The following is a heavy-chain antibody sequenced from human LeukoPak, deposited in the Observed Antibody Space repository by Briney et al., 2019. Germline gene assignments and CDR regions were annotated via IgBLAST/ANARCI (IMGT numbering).Heavy chain of an antibody. CDR2: IYNGGST. J-gene: IGHJ4*02. Sequence: SEILSLTCSVSGGSISGSDYHWGWIRQPPGRGLEWIGTIYNGGSTYYNSSLKSRVTISVDTSKNQFSLKLSSLSAADTAVYYCARLHNPYHFDYWGQGTLVTVSS. CDR3: ARLHNPYHFDY. CDR1: GGSISGSDYH. D-gene: IGHD1-1*01. V-gene: IGHV4-39*01.